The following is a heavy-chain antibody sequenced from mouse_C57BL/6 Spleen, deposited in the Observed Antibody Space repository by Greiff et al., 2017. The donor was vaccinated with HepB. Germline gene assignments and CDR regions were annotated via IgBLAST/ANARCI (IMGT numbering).Heavy chain of an antibody. J-gene: IGHJ1*03. CDR3: ARKDYGSSRYFDV. CDR1: GYTFTNYW. CDR2: IYPGGGYT. V-gene: IGHV1-63*01. D-gene: IGHD1-1*01. Sequence: QVQLKQSGAELVRPGTSVKMSCKASGYTFTNYWIGWAKQRPGHGLEWIGDIYPGGGYTNYNEKFKGKATLTADKSSSTAYMQFSSLTSEDSAIYYCARKDYGSSRYFDVWGTGTTVTVSS.